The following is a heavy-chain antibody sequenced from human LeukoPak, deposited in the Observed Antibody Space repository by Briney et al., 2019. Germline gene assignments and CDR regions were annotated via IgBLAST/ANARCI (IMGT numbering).Heavy chain of an antibody. CDR2: ISYDGSNK. CDR1: GFTFSSYV. Sequence: PGGSLRLSCAASGFTFSSYVMHWVRQAPGKGLEWVAIISYDGSNKYYADSVKVRFTISRDNSKNTLYLQMNSLRAEDTAVYYCARDPTYGSGSYYDYWGQGTLVTVSS. J-gene: IGHJ4*02. CDR3: ARDPTYGSGSYYDY. V-gene: IGHV3-30*04. D-gene: IGHD3-10*01.